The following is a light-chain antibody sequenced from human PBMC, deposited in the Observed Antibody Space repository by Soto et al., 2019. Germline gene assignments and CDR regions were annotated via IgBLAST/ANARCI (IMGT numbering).Light chain of an antibody. Sequence: DIQMTHFPPPLSPFVRDRVTITCRASQSIRHYLAWYQQMPGKAPKLLIYGASTLQSGVPSRFSGSGSGTEFTLTISSLQPDDFGTYFCQHHNSYSQTFGQGTKVDIK. CDR2: GAS. CDR3: QHHNSYSQT. J-gene: IGKJ1*01. CDR1: QSIRHY. V-gene: IGKV1-5*01.